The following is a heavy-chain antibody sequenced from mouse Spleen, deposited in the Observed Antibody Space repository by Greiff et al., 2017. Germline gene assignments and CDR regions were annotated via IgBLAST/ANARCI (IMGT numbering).Heavy chain of an antibody. D-gene: IGHD2-13*01. J-gene: IGHJ4*01. CDR2: IYPRDGST. V-gene: IGHV1-78*01. Sequence: VQLQQSDAELVKPGASVKISCKVSGYTFTDHTIHWMKQRPEQGLEWIGYIYPRDGSTKYNEKFKGKATLTADKSSSTAYMQLNSLTSEDSAVYFCARLPLYYGALYAMDYWGQGTSVTVSS. CDR1: GYTFTDHT. CDR3: ARLPLYYGALYAMDY.